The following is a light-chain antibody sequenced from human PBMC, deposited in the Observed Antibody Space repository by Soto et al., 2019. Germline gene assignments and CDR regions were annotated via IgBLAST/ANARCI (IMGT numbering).Light chain of an antibody. CDR3: QQYGTSST. V-gene: IGKV3-20*01. Sequence: EIVLTQSPGTLSLSPGERATLSCRASQSVSSSSLAWYQQKPGQAPRLLIYAASSRATGIPYSFSGSGTGTAFTLTIRRLEPVAFALYYCQQYGTSSTFGQGTKVEIK. CDR2: AAS. J-gene: IGKJ1*01. CDR1: QSVSSSS.